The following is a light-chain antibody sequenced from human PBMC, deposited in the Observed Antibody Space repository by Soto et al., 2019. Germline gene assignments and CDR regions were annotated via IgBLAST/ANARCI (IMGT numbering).Light chain of an antibody. Sequence: QSVLTQPAFVSGSPGQSITISCTGTSSDVGGYNYVSWYQHPPGKAPKLMISEVSNRPSGVSNRFSGSKSGNTASLTISGLQADDEADYYCSSYTSTSTRVFGTGTKLTVL. CDR3: SSYTSTSTRV. CDR2: EVS. CDR1: SSDVGGYNY. J-gene: IGLJ1*01. V-gene: IGLV2-14*01.